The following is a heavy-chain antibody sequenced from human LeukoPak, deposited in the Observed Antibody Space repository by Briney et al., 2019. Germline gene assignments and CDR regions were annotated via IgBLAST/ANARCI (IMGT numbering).Heavy chain of an antibody. CDR3: AGGGSSSWYGYYYYYMDV. CDR1: GGSISSHY. D-gene: IGHD6-13*01. V-gene: IGHV4-59*11. J-gene: IGHJ6*03. Sequence: PSETLSLTCTVSGGSISSHYWSWIRQPPGKGLEWIGYIYYSGSTNYNPSLKSRVTISVDTSKNQFSLKLSSVTAADTAVYYCAGGGSSSWYGYYYYYMDVWGKGTTVTVSS. CDR2: IYYSGST.